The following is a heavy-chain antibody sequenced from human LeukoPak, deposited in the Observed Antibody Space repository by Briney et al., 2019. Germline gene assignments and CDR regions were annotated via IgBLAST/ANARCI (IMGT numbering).Heavy chain of an antibody. Sequence: SESLSLTCAVSGGSISSGGYSWSWIRQPPGKGLEWIGYIYDSGSTYYNPSLKSRVTISVDRSKNQFSLKLSSVTAADTAVYYCASGDSRYCSGGSCYLLGYWGQGTLVTVSS. V-gene: IGHV4-30-2*01. CDR1: GGSISSGGYS. D-gene: IGHD2-15*01. J-gene: IGHJ4*02. CDR3: ASGDSRYCSGGSCYLLGY. CDR2: IYDSGST.